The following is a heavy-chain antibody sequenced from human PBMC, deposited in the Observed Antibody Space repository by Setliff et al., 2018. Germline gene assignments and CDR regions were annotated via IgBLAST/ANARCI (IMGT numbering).Heavy chain of an antibody. J-gene: IGHJ3*02. CDR2: IYYSGNT. CDR1: GGSIDSHY. CDR3: ARGVLRYFDWLLSGDAFDI. D-gene: IGHD3-9*01. Sequence: SETLSLTCSVSGGSIDSHYWSWIRQPPGKGLEWIGSIYYSGNTNYNPSLKSRVTISVDTSKNQFSLKLSSVTAADTAVYYCARGVLRYFDWLLSGDAFDIWGQGTMVTVSS. V-gene: IGHV4-59*11.